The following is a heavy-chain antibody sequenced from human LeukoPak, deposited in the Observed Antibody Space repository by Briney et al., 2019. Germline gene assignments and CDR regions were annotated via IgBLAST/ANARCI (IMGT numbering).Heavy chain of an antibody. CDR3: ARQKAVAGKAGFDY. CDR1: GGSISSYY. Sequence: SETPSLTCTVSGGSISSYYWTWIRQPAGKGLEWIGRIYTTGSTNYNPSLNSRVTMSVDTSKNQFSLKLSSVTAADTAVYYCARQKAVAGKAGFDYWGQGTLVTVSS. V-gene: IGHV4-4*07. J-gene: IGHJ4*02. CDR2: IYTTGST. D-gene: IGHD6-19*01.